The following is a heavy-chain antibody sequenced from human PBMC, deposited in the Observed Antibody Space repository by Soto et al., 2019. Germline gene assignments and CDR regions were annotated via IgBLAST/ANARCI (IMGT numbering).Heavy chain of an antibody. CDR1: GFTFSSYA. CDR3: AREHGSGSYYMNYYYGMDV. V-gene: IGHV3-30-3*01. CDR2: ISYDGSNK. D-gene: IGHD3-10*01. J-gene: IGHJ6*02. Sequence: PGGSLRLSCAASGFTFSSYAMHWVRQAPGKGLEWVAVISYDGSNKYYADSVKGRFTISRDNSKNTLYLQMNSLRAEDTAVYYCAREHGSGSYYMNYYYGMDVWGQGTTVTVSS.